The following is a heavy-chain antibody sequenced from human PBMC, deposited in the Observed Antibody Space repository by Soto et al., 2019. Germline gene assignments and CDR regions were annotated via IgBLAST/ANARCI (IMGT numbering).Heavy chain of an antibody. J-gene: IGHJ6*02. Sequence: GGSLRLSCAASGFTFSSYAMHWVRQAPGKGLEWVAVISYDGSNKYYADSVKGRFTISRDNSKNTLYLQMNSLRAEDTAVYYCHLPYYYYGMDVWGQGTTVTV. CDR1: GFTFSSYA. V-gene: IGHV3-30-3*01. CDR2: ISYDGSNK. CDR3: HLPYYYYGMDV.